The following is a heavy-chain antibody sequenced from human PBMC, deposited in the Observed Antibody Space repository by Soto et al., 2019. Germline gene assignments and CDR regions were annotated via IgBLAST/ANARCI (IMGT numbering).Heavy chain of an antibody. J-gene: IGHJ5*02. Sequence: GGSLRLSCAASGFTFSSYAMSWVRQAPGKGLEWVSAISGSGGSTYYADSVKGRFTISRDNSKNTLYLQMNSLRAEDTAVYYSAKGLRGIADVATAGSIWFDPWGQGTLVTVSS. CDR3: AKGLRGIADVATAGSIWFDP. V-gene: IGHV3-23*01. CDR2: ISGSGGST. CDR1: GFTFSSYA. D-gene: IGHD6-13*01.